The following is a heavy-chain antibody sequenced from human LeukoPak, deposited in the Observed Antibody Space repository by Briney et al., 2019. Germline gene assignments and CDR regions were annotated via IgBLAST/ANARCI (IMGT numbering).Heavy chain of an antibody. Sequence: SETLSLTCTVSGGSISSSSYYWGWIRQPPGKGLEWIGSIYYSGNTYYNPSVKSRVTISVDTSKNQFSLKLTSVTVADTAVYYCARQVETHSSGWYYWGQGSLVTVSS. D-gene: IGHD6-19*01. CDR3: ARQVETHSSGWYY. V-gene: IGHV4-39*01. J-gene: IGHJ4*02. CDR1: GGSISSSSYY. CDR2: IYYSGNT.